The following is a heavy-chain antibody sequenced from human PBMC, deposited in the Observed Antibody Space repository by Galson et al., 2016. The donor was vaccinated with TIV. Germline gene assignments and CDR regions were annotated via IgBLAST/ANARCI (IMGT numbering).Heavy chain of an antibody. CDR2: VNVGTGDT. J-gene: IGHJ4*01. CDR3: ARSDAVSGYYYHFDY. V-gene: IGHV1-3*01. Sequence: SVKVSCKASGYTFENYAIQWVRQAPGQRLEWMAWVNVGTGDTRYSQKFQGAVTVTRDTSASTAYMELSSLTSEDTAVYNCARSDAVSGYYYHFDYWGHGTLVTVSS. D-gene: IGHD3-22*01. CDR1: GYTFENYA.